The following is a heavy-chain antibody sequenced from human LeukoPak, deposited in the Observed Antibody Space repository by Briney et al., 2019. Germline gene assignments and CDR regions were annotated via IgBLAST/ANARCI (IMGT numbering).Heavy chain of an antibody. CDR3: ARLYYDFWSGPNYYYYMDV. D-gene: IGHD3-3*01. V-gene: IGHV5-51*01. CDR2: IYPDDSDT. Sequence: GESLKISCKAAGYTFTRYLVGWVRQLPGKGLEWMGIIYPDDSDTRYSPSFRGHVTISADKSINTAYLQWSSLKASDTAMYYCARLYYDFWSGPNYYYYMDVWGKGTTVTVSS. CDR1: GYTFTRYL. J-gene: IGHJ6*03.